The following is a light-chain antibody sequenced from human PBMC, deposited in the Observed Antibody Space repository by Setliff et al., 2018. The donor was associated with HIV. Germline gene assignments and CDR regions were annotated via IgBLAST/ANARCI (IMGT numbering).Light chain of an antibody. V-gene: IGLV1-44*01. J-gene: IGLJ1*01. CDR1: SSNIGSNT. Sequence: LTQPPSASGTPGQRVTISCSGTSSNIGSNTVNWYQQLTGTAPKLLIYSNNQRPSGVPDRFSGSKSGTSASLAISGLQSEDEADYYCAAWDDSLNGLYVFGTGIKVTV. CDR3: AAWDDSLNGLYV. CDR2: SNN.